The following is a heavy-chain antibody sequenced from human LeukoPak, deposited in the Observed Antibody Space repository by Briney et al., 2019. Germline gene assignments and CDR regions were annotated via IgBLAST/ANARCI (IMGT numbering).Heavy chain of an antibody. D-gene: IGHD3-3*01. V-gene: IGHV4-61*02. CDR2: IYTSGST. Sequence: SETLSLTCTVSGGSISSGSYYWSWIRQPAGKGLEWIGRIYTSGSTNYNPSLKSRVTISVDTSKNQFSLKLSSVTAADTAVYYCARGRDVRFRDAFDIWGQGTMVTVSS. CDR1: GGSISSGSYY. J-gene: IGHJ3*02. CDR3: ARGRDVRFRDAFDI.